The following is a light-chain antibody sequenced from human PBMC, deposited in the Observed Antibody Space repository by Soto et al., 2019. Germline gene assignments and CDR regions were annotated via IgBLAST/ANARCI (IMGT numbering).Light chain of an antibody. CDR1: QSVSTY. Sequence: EVVLTQSPATMSLHPGEGATLSCRASQSVSTYLAWYQQKPGQAPRLLIFEAYKRATGIPDRISGSGSGTEFTLTISSLQSEDFAVYYCQQYNNWPPITFGQGTRLEIK. CDR3: QQYNNWPPIT. V-gene: IGKV3-11*01. CDR2: EAY. J-gene: IGKJ5*01.